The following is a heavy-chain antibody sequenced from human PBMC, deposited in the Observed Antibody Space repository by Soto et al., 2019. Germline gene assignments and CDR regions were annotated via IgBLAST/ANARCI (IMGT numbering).Heavy chain of an antibody. CDR3: AKVYDFWSGYWDV. J-gene: IGHJ6*02. D-gene: IGHD3-3*01. CDR1: GGTFSGYA. V-gene: IGHV1-69*06. Sequence: ASVKVSCKASGGTFSGYAISWVRQAPGQGLEWMGGIIPIFGTANYAQKFQGRVTITADKSTSTAYMELSSLRSEDTAVYYCAKVYDFWSGYWDVWGQGTTVTVSS. CDR2: IIPIFGTA.